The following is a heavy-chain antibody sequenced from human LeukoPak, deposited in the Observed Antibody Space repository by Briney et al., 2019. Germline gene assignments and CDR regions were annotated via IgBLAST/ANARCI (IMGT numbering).Heavy chain of an antibody. Sequence: GGSLRLSCAASGFTFSSYGMYWVRQAPGKGLEWVSLIWFDGSSQNYADSVKGRFTISRDNSKNTLFLQMNSLRAEDTAIYYCARKGYSGRYSHGMDVWGQGTTVTVSS. V-gene: IGHV3-33*01. D-gene: IGHD1-26*01. CDR2: IWFDGSSQ. CDR1: GFTFSSYG. J-gene: IGHJ6*01. CDR3: ARKGYSGRYSHGMDV.